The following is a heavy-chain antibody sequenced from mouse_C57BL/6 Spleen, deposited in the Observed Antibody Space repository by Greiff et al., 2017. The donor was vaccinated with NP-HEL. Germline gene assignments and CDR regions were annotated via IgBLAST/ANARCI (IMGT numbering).Heavy chain of an antibody. D-gene: IGHD1-1*01. Sequence: QVQLKESGPELVKPGASVKISCKASGYAFSSSWMNWVKQRPGKGLEWIGRIYPGDGDTNYNGKFKGKATLTADKSSSTAYMQLSSLTSEDSAVYFCARKVTTVVDYFDYWGQGTTLTVSS. V-gene: IGHV1-82*01. J-gene: IGHJ2*01. CDR3: ARKVTTVVDYFDY. CDR1: GYAFSSSW. CDR2: IYPGDGDT.